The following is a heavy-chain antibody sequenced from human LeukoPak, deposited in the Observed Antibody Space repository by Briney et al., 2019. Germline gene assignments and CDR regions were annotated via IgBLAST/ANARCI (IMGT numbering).Heavy chain of an antibody. CDR3: AKHRFESGGYHSTD. CDR1: GYTFSSYA. D-gene: IGHD3-22*01. CDR2: ISGGSGST. Sequence: GGSLRLSCAASGYTFSSYAMSWVRQAPGKGLAWVSTISGGSGSTYCADSVKGRFTISRDNSKNTLYLQMNSLRDEDTAVYYCAKHRFESGGYHSTDWGQGTLVTVSS. V-gene: IGHV3-23*01. J-gene: IGHJ4*02.